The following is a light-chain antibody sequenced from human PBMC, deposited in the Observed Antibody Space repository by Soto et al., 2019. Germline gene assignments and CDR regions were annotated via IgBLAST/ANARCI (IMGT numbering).Light chain of an antibody. V-gene: IGKV3-11*01. CDR2: GAS. CDR3: QQQCEGSPWT. CDR1: ENVRTF. J-gene: IGKJ1*01. Sequence: EVILTHSPAALSFYPAERHTLSCRASENVRTFVDWYQQKPGQAPRLLISGASNRATGIPARFSGSGSGTDFTLTISSLVPEDDAVYYCQQQCEGSPWTFGQGTKVDI.